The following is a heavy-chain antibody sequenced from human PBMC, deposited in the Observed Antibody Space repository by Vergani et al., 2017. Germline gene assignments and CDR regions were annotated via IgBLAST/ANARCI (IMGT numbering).Heavy chain of an antibody. Sequence: EVQLVESGGGLVQPGGSLRLSCAASGFTFSSYWMSWVRQAPGKGLEWVSSISSSSSYIYYADSVKGRFTISRDNSKNTLYLQMNSLRAEDTAVYYCASVYSAFDIWGQGTMVTVSS. V-gene: IGHV3-21*04. CDR3: ASVYSAFDI. D-gene: IGHD1-14*01. J-gene: IGHJ3*02. CDR2: ISSSSSYI. CDR1: GFTFSSYW.